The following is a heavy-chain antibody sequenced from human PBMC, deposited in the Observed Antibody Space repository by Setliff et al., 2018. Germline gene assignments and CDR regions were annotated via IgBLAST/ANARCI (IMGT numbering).Heavy chain of an antibody. D-gene: IGHD6-13*01. CDR3: AGKQTNSWDYYWYYMGV. Sequence: PGGSLRLSCETSGFTSYNYEFNWVRQAPGKGLEWVSFISGNSNRLYYADSVKGRFTISRDNAKKSLYLQMDSLRVEDTAVYYCAGKQTNSWDYYWYYMGVWGKGTTVTVSS. CDR1: GFTSYNYE. J-gene: IGHJ6*03. CDR2: ISGNSNRL. V-gene: IGHV3-48*03.